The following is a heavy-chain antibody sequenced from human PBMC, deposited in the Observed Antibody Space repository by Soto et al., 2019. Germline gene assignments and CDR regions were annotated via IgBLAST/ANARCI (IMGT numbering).Heavy chain of an antibody. D-gene: IGHD2-2*01. CDR2: IWRDGSQK. CDR3: ARGSTSFEV. CDR1: GFTFGTYW. J-gene: IGHJ4*02. V-gene: IGHV3-7*01. Sequence: EVQLVESGGGLVQPGGSLRLSCAASGFTFGTYWMSWVRQAPGKGLEWLANIWRDGSQKHYVDSVKGRFTISRDNAKNSLYLQMNSLTAVDMAVYYCARGSTSFEVWGQGTLVTVSS.